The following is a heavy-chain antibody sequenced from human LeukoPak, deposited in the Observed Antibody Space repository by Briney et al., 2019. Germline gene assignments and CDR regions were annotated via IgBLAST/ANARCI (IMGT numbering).Heavy chain of an antibody. J-gene: IGHJ5*02. V-gene: IGHV4-34*01. CDR1: GGSLSGYY. D-gene: IGHD3-3*01. CDR3: ARGVIMRWFDP. Sequence: PSETLSLTCAVYGGSLSGYYWSWIRQPPGKGLEWIGEINHSGSTNYNPSLKSRVTISVDTSKNQFSLKLSSVTAADTAVYYCARGVIMRWFDPWGQGTLVTVSS. CDR2: INHSGST.